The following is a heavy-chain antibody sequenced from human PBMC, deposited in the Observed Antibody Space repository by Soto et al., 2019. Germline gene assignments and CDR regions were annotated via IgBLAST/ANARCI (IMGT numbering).Heavy chain of an antibody. V-gene: IGHV5-51*01. J-gene: IGHJ4*02. CDR2: IYPGDSDS. CDR3: ARTDGYEIEY. CDR1: GYSFVIYC. D-gene: IGHD5-12*01. Sequence: GESLKISCNCSGYSFVIYCIALVRQRPGKGLEWMGIIYPGDSDSTYSPSFQGQVTLSVDKSINTVFLQWSSLEASDTAMYYCARTDGYEIEYWGQGTQVTVSS.